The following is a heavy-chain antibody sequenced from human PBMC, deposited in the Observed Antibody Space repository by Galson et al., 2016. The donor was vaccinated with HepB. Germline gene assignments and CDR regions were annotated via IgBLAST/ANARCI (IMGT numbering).Heavy chain of an antibody. CDR2: IYYSGST. Sequence: SETLSLTCTVSGGSISSYYWSWIRQPPGKGLEWVGYIYYSGSTNYNPSLKSRVTISVDTSKNQFSLKLSSVTAADTAVYYCARLPIPSSGSSRDWYFDLWGRGTLVTVSS. CDR3: ARLPIPSSGSSRDWYFDL. J-gene: IGHJ2*01. D-gene: IGHD1-26*01. CDR1: GGSISSYY. V-gene: IGHV4-59*12.